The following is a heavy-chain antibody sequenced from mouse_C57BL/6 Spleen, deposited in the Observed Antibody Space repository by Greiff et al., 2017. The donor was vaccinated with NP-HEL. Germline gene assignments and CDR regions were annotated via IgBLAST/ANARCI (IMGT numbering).Heavy chain of an antibody. CDR2: IYPRSGNT. J-gene: IGHJ4*01. V-gene: IGHV1-81*01. CDR3: ATVVAKGSYAMDY. CDR1: GYTFTSYG. Sequence: QVQLQQSGAELARPGASVKLSCKASGYTFTSYGISWVKQRTGQGLEWIGEIYPRSGNTYYNEKFKGKATLTADKSSSTAYMELRSLTAEDSAVYFCATVVAKGSYAMDYWGQGTSVTVSS. D-gene: IGHD1-1*01.